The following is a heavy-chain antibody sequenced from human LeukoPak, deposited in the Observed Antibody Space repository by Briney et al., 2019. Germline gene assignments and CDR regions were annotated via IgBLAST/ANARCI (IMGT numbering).Heavy chain of an antibody. CDR2: ISGSGNST. CDR3: ARAPPGSNWKNYFDY. Sequence: GGSLRLSCAASGFTFSSHAMCWVRQAPGKGPEWVSGISGSGNSTYYADSVKGRFTISRDNSKNTVYLQMNSLRAEDTALYYCARAPPGSNWKNYFDYWGQGTLVTDSS. D-gene: IGHD1-1*01. J-gene: IGHJ4*02. CDR1: GFTFSSHA. V-gene: IGHV3-23*01.